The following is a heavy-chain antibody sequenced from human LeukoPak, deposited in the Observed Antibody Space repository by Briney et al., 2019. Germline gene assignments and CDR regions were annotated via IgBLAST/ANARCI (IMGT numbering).Heavy chain of an antibody. CDR1: GFSFSSYN. D-gene: IGHD3-22*01. CDR2: ISSSSSYI. V-gene: IGHV3-21*01. Sequence: GGSLRLSCEASGFSFSSYNMDWVRQTPGKGLEWVSSISSSSSYIYYADSVKGRFTISRDNAKNSLYLQMNSLRAEDTAVYYCARDSSQYYDSSGYHDYWGQGTLVTVSS. J-gene: IGHJ4*02. CDR3: ARDSSQYYDSSGYHDY.